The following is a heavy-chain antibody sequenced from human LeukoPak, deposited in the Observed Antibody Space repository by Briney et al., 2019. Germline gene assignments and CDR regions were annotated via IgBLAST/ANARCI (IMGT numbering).Heavy chain of an antibody. D-gene: IGHD3-22*01. CDR2: ISYDGSNK. Sequence: GGSLRLSCAASGFTFSSYAMHWVRQAPGKGLEWVAVISYDGSNKYYADSVKGRFTISRDNSKNTLYLQMNSLRAEDTAVYYCARSQKGLITMIVVDPFDYWGQGTLVTVSS. V-gene: IGHV3-30-3*01. CDR1: GFTFSSYA. CDR3: ARSQKGLITMIVVDPFDY. J-gene: IGHJ4*02.